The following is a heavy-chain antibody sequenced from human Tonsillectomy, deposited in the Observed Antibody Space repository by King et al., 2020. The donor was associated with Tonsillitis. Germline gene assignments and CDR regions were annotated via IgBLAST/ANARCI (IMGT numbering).Heavy chain of an antibody. D-gene: IGHD2-15*01. CDR3: AKDAKGYCSGGSCYPDY. J-gene: IGHJ4*02. CDR1: GFTFDDYA. CDR2: ISGDGGST. Sequence: EQLVQSGGGVVQPGGSLRLSCAASGFTFDDYAMHWVRQAPGKGLEWVSLISGDGGSTDYADSVKGRFTISRDNSKNSLFLQMNSLRTEDTALYYCAKDAKGYCSGGSCYPDYWGQGTLVTVSS. V-gene: IGHV3-43*02.